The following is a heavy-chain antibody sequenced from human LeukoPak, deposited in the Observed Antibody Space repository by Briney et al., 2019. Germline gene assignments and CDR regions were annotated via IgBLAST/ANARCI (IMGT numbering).Heavy chain of an antibody. CDR2: IRQDGGQT. D-gene: IGHD3-10*01. CDR1: ELTFSGYW. CDR3: ARDGHSSGSFDY. J-gene: IGHJ4*02. Sequence: PGGSLRLSCAASELTFSGYWMNWVRQAPGKGLQWVGNIRQDGGQTHYSDSVKGRFTISRDNAKRSLYLQTNSLRPEDTAVYYCARDGHSSGSFDYWGQGTLVTVSS. V-gene: IGHV3-7*01.